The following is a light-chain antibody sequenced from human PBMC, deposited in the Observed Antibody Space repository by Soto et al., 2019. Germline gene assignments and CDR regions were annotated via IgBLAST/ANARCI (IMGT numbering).Light chain of an antibody. V-gene: IGKV3-20*01. CDR2: GAS. J-gene: IGKJ5*01. Sequence: IVLPMSTGPLSLSPGERTTLSCRASQSISRYLAWYQQKPGQGPRLLIYGASSRATGTPDRFSGSGSGTDFTLTINRREPDDFVVDYCQQYCTSPLPFGQGTRLEIK. CDR3: QQYCTSPLP. CDR1: QSISRY.